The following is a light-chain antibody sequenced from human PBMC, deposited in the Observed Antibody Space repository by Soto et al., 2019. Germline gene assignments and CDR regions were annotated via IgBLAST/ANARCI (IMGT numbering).Light chain of an antibody. CDR2: SNN. J-gene: IGLJ2*01. CDR1: SSNIGSHG. V-gene: IGLV1-44*01. Sequence: QSVLTQPPSVSGTPGQRVTISCSGSSSNIGSHGVSWYRHLPGTAPKLLIYSNNQRPSGVPDRFSGSKSGTSVSLAISGLQSEDEADYYCAAWDDSLNGVIFGGGTKVTVL. CDR3: AAWDDSLNGVI.